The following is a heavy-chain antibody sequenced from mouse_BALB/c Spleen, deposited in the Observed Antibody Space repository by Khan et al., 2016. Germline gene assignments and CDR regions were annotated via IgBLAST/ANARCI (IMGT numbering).Heavy chain of an antibody. J-gene: IGHJ1*01. D-gene: IGHD2-1*01. V-gene: IGHV5-4*02. Sequence: EVELVESGGGLVKPGGSLKLSCTASGFTFSDYYIYWVRQTPEKRLEWVATISDGFSYTYYPDSVKGRFTLSRDNAENNLYLQMSSLKSEDTAMYYCARTYGNYGYFDGWGAGTTVTVSS. CDR1: GFTFSDYY. CDR3: ARTYGNYGYFDG. CDR2: ISDGFSYT.